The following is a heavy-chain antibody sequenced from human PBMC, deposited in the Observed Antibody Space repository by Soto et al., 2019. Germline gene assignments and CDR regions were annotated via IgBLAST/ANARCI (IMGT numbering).Heavy chain of an antibody. CDR2: VNYSGIT. V-gene: IGHV4-34*01. J-gene: IGHJ4*02. Sequence: SETLSLTCAVYGGSFSGYFWSWIRQSPGKGLEWIGEVNYSGITNYNPSLKRRVTISADTSKNQFSLTLKSVTAADTAVYYCARDDRLWFGSFWSQGALVTVSS. CDR3: ARDDRLWFGSF. CDR1: GGSFSGYF. D-gene: IGHD3-10*01.